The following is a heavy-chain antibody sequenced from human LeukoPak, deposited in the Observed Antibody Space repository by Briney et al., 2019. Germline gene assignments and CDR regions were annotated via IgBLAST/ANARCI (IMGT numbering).Heavy chain of an antibody. Sequence: PGGSLRLSCAASGFSFSSYSMNWVRQAPGKGLEWVSYITRSSSPIHYADSVKGRFTISRDNAKNSLYLQMNSLRAEDTAVYYCGREYNWNPRGGFDYWGQGTLVTVSS. CDR1: GFSFSSYS. D-gene: IGHD1-20*01. V-gene: IGHV3-48*04. CDR3: GREYNWNPRGGFDY. CDR2: ITRSSSPI. J-gene: IGHJ4*02.